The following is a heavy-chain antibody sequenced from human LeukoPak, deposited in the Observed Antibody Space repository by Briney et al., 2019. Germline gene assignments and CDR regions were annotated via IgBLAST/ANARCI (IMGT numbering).Heavy chain of an antibody. CDR2: IKHSGST. V-gene: IGHV4-34*01. CDR1: GGSFSGYY. J-gene: IGHJ4*02. Sequence: SETLSLTCAVYGGSFSGYYWSWIRQPPGRGLEWIGEIKHSGSTNYNPSLKSRATISVDTSKNQFSLKLSSVTAADTAVYCCARGGLRYFDYWGQGTLVTVSS. CDR3: ARGGLRYFDY. D-gene: IGHD3-9*01.